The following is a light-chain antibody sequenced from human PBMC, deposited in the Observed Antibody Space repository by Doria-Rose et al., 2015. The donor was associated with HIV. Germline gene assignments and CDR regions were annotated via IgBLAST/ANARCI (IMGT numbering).Light chain of an antibody. V-gene: IGKV4-1*01. CDR3: QQYYDTPS. J-gene: IGKJ3*01. CDR2: WAS. CDR1: QSLLYTSKNY. Sequence: DIRVTQSPESLGMSLGERATLNCKSNQSLLYTSKNYLAWYQQKPGQPRKLLIYWASTRQSRVPARFSGSGSGTDFTPTISSLEAEDVAVYYCQQYYDTPSFGPGTTVDIK.